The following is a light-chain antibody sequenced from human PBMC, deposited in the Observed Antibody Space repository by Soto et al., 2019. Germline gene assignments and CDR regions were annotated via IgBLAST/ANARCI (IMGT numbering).Light chain of an antibody. CDR2: GAS. CDR1: QSVSSSY. J-gene: IGKJ1*01. V-gene: IGKV3-20*01. Sequence: EIVLTQSPGTLSLSPGERATLSCRASQSVSSSYLAWYQQKPGQAPRLLVYGASSRATGIPDRFCGSGSGTDFTLTISRLVPEDFAVYYCQQYGSSPRTFGQGTTVEIK. CDR3: QQYGSSPRT.